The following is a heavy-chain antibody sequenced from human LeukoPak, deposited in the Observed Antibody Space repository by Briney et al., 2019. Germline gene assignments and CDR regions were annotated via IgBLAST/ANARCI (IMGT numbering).Heavy chain of an antibody. V-gene: IGHV3-23*01. CDR1: GFTFSSYA. CDR3: AKSGVVVRYYFDY. Sequence: GGSLRLSCAASGFTFSSYAMSWVRQAPGKGLEWVSAISGSGGSTYYADSVKGRFTISRDNCKNTLYLQMNSLRAEDTAVYYCAKSGVVVRYYFDYWGQGILVTVSS. CDR2: ISGSGGST. J-gene: IGHJ4*02. D-gene: IGHD3-22*01.